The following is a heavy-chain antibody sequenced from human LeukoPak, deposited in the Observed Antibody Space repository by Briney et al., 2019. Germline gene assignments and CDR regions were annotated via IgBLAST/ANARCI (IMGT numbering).Heavy chain of an antibody. CDR3: ARDREGYCSGGSCTNFDY. J-gene: IGHJ4*02. CDR2: INHSGST. V-gene: IGHV4-34*01. CDR1: GGSFSGYY. D-gene: IGHD2-15*01. Sequence: SETLSLTCAVYGGSFSGYYWSWIRQPPGKGLEWIGEINHSGSTNYNPSLKSRVTISVDTSKNQFSLKLSSVTAADTAMYYCARDREGYCSGGSCTNFDYWGQGTLVTVSS.